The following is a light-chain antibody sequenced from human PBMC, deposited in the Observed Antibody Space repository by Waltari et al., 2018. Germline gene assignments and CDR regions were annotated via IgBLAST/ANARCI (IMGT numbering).Light chain of an antibody. V-gene: IGLV2-23*02. CDR2: EVI. J-gene: IGLJ1*01. CDR3: CSYTSSSTFI. CDR1: SSHCGNDNF. Sequence: QSALTQPASVSGSPGQSITISCTGTSSHCGNDNFVSWYQHHPGKAPKLIIYEVIKRPSGLSSRFSGSKSGNTATLTISGLQAEDEADYYCCSYTSSSTFIFGTGTKVTVL.